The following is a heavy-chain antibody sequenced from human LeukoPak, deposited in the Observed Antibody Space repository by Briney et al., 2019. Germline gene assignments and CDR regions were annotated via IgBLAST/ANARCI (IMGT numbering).Heavy chain of an antibody. J-gene: IGHJ4*02. CDR3: ARTYSSSSVVDY. V-gene: IGHV4-31*03. CDR1: GGSISSGGYY. Sequence: SETLSLTCTVSGGSISSGGYYWSWIRQHPGKGLKWTGYIYYSGSTYYNPSLKSRVTISVDTSKNQFSLKLSSVTAADTAVYYCARTYSSSSVVDYWGQGTLVTVSS. CDR2: IYYSGST. D-gene: IGHD6-6*01.